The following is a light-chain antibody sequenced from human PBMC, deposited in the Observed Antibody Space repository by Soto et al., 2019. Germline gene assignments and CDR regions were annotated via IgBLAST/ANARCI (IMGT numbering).Light chain of an antibody. V-gene: IGLV6-57*01. Sequence: NFMLTQPHSVSESPGKTVTISCTRSSSSIASNYVQWYQQRPGSSPTTVIYEDNRRPSGVPDRFSGSIDSSSNSASLTISGLKTEDEADYYCQSYDSSNQVLGGGTKLTVL. CDR2: EDN. J-gene: IGLJ2*01. CDR3: QSYDSSNQV. CDR1: SSSIASNY.